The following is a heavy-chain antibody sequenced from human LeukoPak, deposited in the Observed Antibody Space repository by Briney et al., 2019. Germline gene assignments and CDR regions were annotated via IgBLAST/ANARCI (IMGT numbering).Heavy chain of an antibody. Sequence: GGSLRLSCAASGFTFSDYYMSWIRQAPGKGLEWVSYISSSSSYTNYADSVKGRFTISRDNAKNPLHLQMTSLRAEDTAVYYCARPLSSGSPQGLPTSPHLDYWGQGTLVTVSS. J-gene: IGHJ4*02. D-gene: IGHD3-10*01. V-gene: IGHV3-11*06. CDR2: ISSSSSYT. CDR1: GFTFSDYY. CDR3: ARPLSSGSPQGLPTSPHLDY.